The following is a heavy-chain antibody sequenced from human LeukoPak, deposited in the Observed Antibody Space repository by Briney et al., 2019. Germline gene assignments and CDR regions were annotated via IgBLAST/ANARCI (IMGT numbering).Heavy chain of an antibody. CDR1: GLTLSSNY. D-gene: IGHD4-17*01. Sequence: PGGSLRLSCVASGLTLSSNYMSWVRQAPGRGLERVSVIYDNGNTYYADSAKGRFTISTDNSKNTLFLQMDSLRADDTAVYYCARLLSTATRWAWYFDLWGRGNLVTVSS. CDR3: ARLLSTATRWAWYFDL. V-gene: IGHV3-66*04. CDR2: IYDNGNT. J-gene: IGHJ2*01.